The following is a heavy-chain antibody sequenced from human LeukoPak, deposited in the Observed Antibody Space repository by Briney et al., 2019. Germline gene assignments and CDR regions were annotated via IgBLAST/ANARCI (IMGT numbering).Heavy chain of an antibody. J-gene: IGHJ6*02. CDR1: GYTFTSYD. Sequence: ASVKVSCKASGYTFTSYDINWVRQATGQGLEWMGWMNPNSGNTGYAQKFQGRVTMTRNTSISTAYMELSSMRSEDTAVYYCARQHIAAADYCYGMDVWGPGTTVTVSS. CDR2: MNPNSGNT. CDR3: ARQHIAAADYCYGMDV. D-gene: IGHD6-13*01. V-gene: IGHV1-8*01.